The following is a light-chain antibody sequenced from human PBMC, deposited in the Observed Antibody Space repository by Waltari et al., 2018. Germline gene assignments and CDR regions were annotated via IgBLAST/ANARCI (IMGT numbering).Light chain of an antibody. Sequence: QSALTQPPSVSGSPGPSVTMSCTGISSDVGGYNYVCWYQQHPGKAPKLMIYDFRKRPSGVPDRFSGSKSGNTASLTISGLQAEDETDYYCCSYAGSYTDVVFGGGTKLTVL. J-gene: IGLJ2*01. V-gene: IGLV2-11*01. CDR1: SSDVGGYNY. CDR2: DFR. CDR3: CSYAGSYTDVV.